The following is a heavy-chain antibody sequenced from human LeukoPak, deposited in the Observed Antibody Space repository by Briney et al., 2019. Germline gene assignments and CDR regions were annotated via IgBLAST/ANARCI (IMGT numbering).Heavy chain of an antibody. V-gene: IGHV3-9*01. CDR1: GFTFDDYA. J-gene: IGHJ4*02. Sequence: ALRLSCAASGFTFDDYAMHWVRQAPGKGLEWVSGISWNSGSIGYADSVKGRFTISRDNAKNSLYLQMNSLRAEDTALYYCAKDMSGSGWQKHYFDYWGQGTLVTVSS. D-gene: IGHD6-19*01. CDR2: ISWNSGSI. CDR3: AKDMSGSGWQKHYFDY.